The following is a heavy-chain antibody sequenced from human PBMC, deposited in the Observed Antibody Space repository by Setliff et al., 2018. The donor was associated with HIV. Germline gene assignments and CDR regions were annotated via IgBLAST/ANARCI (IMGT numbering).Heavy chain of an antibody. D-gene: IGHD3-22*01. CDR2: IFYGGRT. Sequence: PSETLSLTCTVSGGSISTSRFSWGWVRQSPGRGLEWIGSIFYGGRTYYNPSLRSRLTMSVDTSKIQSSLELRSLTAADTAVYYCARGYGGTYYSDSSGYYYKVDAFDIWGQGTVVTVS. CDR3: ARGYGGTYYSDSSGYYYKVDAFDI. J-gene: IGHJ3*02. V-gene: IGHV4-39*07. CDR1: GGSISTSRFS.